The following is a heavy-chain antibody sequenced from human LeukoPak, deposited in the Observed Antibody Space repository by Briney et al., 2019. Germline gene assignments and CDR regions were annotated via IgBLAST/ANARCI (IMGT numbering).Heavy chain of an antibody. Sequence: KPSETLSLTCIVSGGSISGFYWSWIRHPAGKGLEWIGRIYPSGGTNYNPSLKSRVTMSTDTSKNQFSLKLRSVTAADTAVYYCAREYGDLDYWGQGTLVTVSS. CDR2: IYPSGGT. J-gene: IGHJ4*02. V-gene: IGHV4-4*07. CDR3: AREYGDLDY. D-gene: IGHD4-17*01. CDR1: GGSISGFY.